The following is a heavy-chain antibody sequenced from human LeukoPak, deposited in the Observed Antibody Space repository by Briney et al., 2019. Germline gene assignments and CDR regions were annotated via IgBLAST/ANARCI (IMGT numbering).Heavy chain of an antibody. Sequence: GGSLRLSCAASGFTFSSHGMNWVRQAPGKGLEWVSGINWNGGSTGYADSVKGRFTISRDNSKNTLYLQMNSLRAEDTAVYYCARDGYCSGGSCYYFDYWGQGTLVTVSS. CDR3: ARDGYCSGGSCYYFDY. D-gene: IGHD2-15*01. J-gene: IGHJ4*02. CDR1: GFTFSSHG. V-gene: IGHV3-20*04. CDR2: INWNGGST.